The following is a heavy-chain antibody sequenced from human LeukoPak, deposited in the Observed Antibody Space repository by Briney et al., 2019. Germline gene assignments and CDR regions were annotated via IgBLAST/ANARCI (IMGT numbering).Heavy chain of an antibody. D-gene: IGHD6-19*01. CDR3: AREKAVAGRRDAFDI. CDR2: IYPGDSDP. Sequence: GESLKISCKGSGYSFTSYWIGWVRQMPGKGLEWMGIIYPGDSDPRYSPSFQGQVTISADKSISTAYLQWSSLKASDTAMYYCAREKAVAGRRDAFDIWGQGTMVTVSS. J-gene: IGHJ3*02. CDR1: GYSFTSYW. V-gene: IGHV5-51*01.